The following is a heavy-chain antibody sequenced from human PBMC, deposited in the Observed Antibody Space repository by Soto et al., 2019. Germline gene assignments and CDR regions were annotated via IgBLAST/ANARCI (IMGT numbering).Heavy chain of an antibody. D-gene: IGHD2-8*01. J-gene: IGHJ6*02. CDR1: GYTFTSYG. CDR3: ARRGPELYASRRYYYYYGMDV. V-gene: IGHV1-18*04. Sequence: ASVKVSCKASGYTFTSYGISWVRQAPGQGLEWMGWISAYNGNTNYAQKFQGRVTITADESTSTAYMELSSLRSEDTAVYYCARRGPELYASRRYYYYYGMDVWGQGTTVTVSS. CDR2: ISAYNGNT.